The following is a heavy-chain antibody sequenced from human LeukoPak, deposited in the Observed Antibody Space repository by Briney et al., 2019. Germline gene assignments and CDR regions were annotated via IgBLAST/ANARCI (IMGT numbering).Heavy chain of an antibody. J-gene: IGHJ4*02. CDR1: GYTLTELS. V-gene: IGHV1-24*01. CDR3: AREEAPYSSGWYWGY. CDR2: FDPEDGET. Sequence: ASVKVSCKVSGYTLTELSMHWVRQAPGKGLEWMGGFDPEDGETIYAQKFQGRVTITADESTSTAYMELSSLRSEDTAVYYCAREEAPYSSGWYWGYWGQGTLVTVSS. D-gene: IGHD6-19*01.